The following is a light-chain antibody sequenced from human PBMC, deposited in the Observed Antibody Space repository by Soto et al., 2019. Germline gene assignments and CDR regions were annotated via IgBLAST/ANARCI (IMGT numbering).Light chain of an antibody. Sequence: EIVLTQSPGTLSLSPGERATLSCRASQSVSSGYLAWYQQKPGQAPRLLIYGGSTRATGIPNRFSGSGSGTDFTLTISRLEPEDFAVYYCQQYGSSPWTFGQGTKVEIK. J-gene: IGKJ1*01. CDR2: GGS. V-gene: IGKV3-20*01. CDR3: QQYGSSPWT. CDR1: QSVSSGY.